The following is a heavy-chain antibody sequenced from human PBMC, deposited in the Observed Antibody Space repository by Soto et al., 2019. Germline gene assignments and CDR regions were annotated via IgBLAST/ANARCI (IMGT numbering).Heavy chain of an antibody. Sequence: PGGSLRLSCAASGFIFSDHYMDWVRQAPGKGLEWVGRSRNKVNSYTTEYAASVKGRFTISRDDSKKSLFLQMNSLKTEDTAVYYCTRVFGSSWCQAFFDYWGHGTLVTVSS. CDR2: SRNKVNSYTT. CDR1: GFIFSDHY. CDR3: TRVFGSSWCQAFFDY. D-gene: IGHD6-13*01. J-gene: IGHJ4*01. V-gene: IGHV3-72*01.